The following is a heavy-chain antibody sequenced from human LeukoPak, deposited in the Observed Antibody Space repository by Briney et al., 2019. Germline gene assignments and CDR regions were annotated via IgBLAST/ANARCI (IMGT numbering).Heavy chain of an antibody. D-gene: IGHD4-23*01. CDR1: GFTFSNAW. CDR3: TTVNYGGNSKFDY. CDR2: IKSKTDGGTT. V-gene: IGHV3-15*01. Sequence: PGGSLRLSCAASGFTFSNAWMSWVRQAPGKGLEWVGRIKSKTDGGTTDYAAPVKGRFTISRDDSKNTLYLQMNSLKTEGTAVYYCTTVNYGGNSKFDYWGQGTLVTVSS. J-gene: IGHJ4*02.